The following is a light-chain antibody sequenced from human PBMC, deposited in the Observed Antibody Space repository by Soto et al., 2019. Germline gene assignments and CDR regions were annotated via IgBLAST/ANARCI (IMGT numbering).Light chain of an antibody. CDR2: GAS. Sequence: EIWMTQSPATLSVSPGERATLSCRASQSVSANLAWYQQRPGQAPRLLIYGASTRATGIPARLSGSRSGTEFTLTISSMQSEDFGVYYCQQYHNWPTFGHGTKVDIK. J-gene: IGKJ1*01. V-gene: IGKV3-15*01. CDR3: QQYHNWPT. CDR1: QSVSAN.